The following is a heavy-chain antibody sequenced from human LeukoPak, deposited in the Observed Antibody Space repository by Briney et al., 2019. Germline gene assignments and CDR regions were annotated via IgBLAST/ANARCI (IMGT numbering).Heavy chain of an antibody. V-gene: IGHV4-61*02. D-gene: IGHD2-21*01. CDR1: GGSISSGSYY. Sequence: SETLSLTCTVSGGSISSGSYYWSWIRQPAGKGLEWIGRICTSGSTNYNPSLKSRVTISVDTSKNQFSLKLSSVTAADTAVYYCARDYCGGDCYLDNWFDPWGQGTLVTVSS. CDR3: ARDYCGGDCYLDNWFDP. J-gene: IGHJ5*02. CDR2: ICTSGST.